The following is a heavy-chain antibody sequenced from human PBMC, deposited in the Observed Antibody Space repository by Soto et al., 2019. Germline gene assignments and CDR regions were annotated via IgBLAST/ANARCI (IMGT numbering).Heavy chain of an antibody. CDR3: ARVFGTPRPSDDDY. J-gene: IGHJ4*02. Sequence: PGGSLRLSCAASGFTFSSYSMNWVRQAPGKGLEWVSSISSSSSYIYYADSVKGRFTISRDNAKNSLYLQMNSLRAEDTAVYYCARVFGTPRPSDDDYWGQGTLVTVSS. V-gene: IGHV3-21*01. D-gene: IGHD3-16*01. CDR1: GFTFSSYS. CDR2: ISSSSSYI.